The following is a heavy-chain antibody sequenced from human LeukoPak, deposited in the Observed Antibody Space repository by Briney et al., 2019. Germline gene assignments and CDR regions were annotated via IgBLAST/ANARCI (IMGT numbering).Heavy chain of an antibody. J-gene: IGHJ4*02. V-gene: IGHV4-59*11. CDR2: LYYIGST. CDR1: GGSISSHY. CDR3: AGDYGDYYFDY. Sequence: PSETLSLTCSVSGGSISSHYWSWIRQPPGKGLEWIGYLYYIGSTNYNPSLKSRVTISPDTSKNQFSLKLSSVTAADTAVYFCAGDYGDYYFDYWGQGTLVTVSS. D-gene: IGHD4-17*01.